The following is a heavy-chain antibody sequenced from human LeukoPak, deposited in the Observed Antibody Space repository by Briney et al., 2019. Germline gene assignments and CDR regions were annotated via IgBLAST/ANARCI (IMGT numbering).Heavy chain of an antibody. CDR2: IYPGESDT. D-gene: IGHD1-20*01. CDR3: ARAITGTERLGDY. J-gene: IGHJ4*02. V-gene: IGHV5-51*01. CDR1: GYSLTSYW. Sequence: GESLKISCKGSGYSLTSYWIGWVRQVSGKGLGWMGIIYPGESDTRYSPSFQGQVTISAEKSISPAYLPWRRLKASGTAMFYCARAITGTERLGDYWGQGTLVTVSS.